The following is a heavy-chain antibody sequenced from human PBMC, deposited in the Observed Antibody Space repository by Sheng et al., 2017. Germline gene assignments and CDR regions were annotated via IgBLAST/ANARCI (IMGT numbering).Heavy chain of an antibody. CDR3: ARGPXKYYDYVWGSYRRNWFDP. V-gene: IGHV4-34*01. CDR1: GGSFSGYY. D-gene: IGHD3-16*02. CDR2: INHSGST. Sequence: QVQLQQWGAGLLKPSETLSLTCAVYGGSFSGYYWSWIRQPPGKGLEWIGEINHSGSTNYNPSLKSRVTISVDTSKNQFSLKLSSVTAADTAVYYCARGPXKYYDYVWGSYRRNWFDPWGQGTLVTVSS. J-gene: IGHJ5*02.